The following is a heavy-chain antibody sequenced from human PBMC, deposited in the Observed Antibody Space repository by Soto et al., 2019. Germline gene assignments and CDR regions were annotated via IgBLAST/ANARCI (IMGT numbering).Heavy chain of an antibody. CDR2: IIPIFGTA. V-gene: IGHV1-69*13. J-gene: IGHJ6*02. CDR3: ARDRAGAQYGLDV. CDR1: GGTFSSYA. Sequence: SVKVSCKASGGTFSSYAISWVRQAPGQGLEWMGGIIPIFGTANYAQKFQGRVTITADESTSTAYMELSSLRSEDTAVYYCARDRAGAQYGLDVWGQGTTVTVSS. D-gene: IGHD1-26*01.